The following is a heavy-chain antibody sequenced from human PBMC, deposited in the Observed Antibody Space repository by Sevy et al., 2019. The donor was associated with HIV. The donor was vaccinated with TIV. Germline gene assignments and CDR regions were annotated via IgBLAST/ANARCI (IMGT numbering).Heavy chain of an antibody. Sequence: GGSLRLSSVASGFAFSTHAMHWVRQAPGKGLEWVSLISWDGGSTYYADSVKGRFTISRDNSKNSLYLQMNSLRTEDTALYYCAKDIRCSSTSCSYYYYGMDVWGQGTTVTVSS. J-gene: IGHJ6*02. V-gene: IGHV3-43*01. CDR2: ISWDGGST. CDR1: GFAFSTHA. D-gene: IGHD2-2*01. CDR3: AKDIRCSSTSCSYYYYGMDV.